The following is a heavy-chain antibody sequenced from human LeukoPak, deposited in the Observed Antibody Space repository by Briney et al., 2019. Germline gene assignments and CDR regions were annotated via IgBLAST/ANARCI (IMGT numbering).Heavy chain of an antibody. Sequence: PSQTLSLTCTVSGGSISSGSYYWSWIRQPAGKGLERIGRIYTSGSTNYNPSLKSRVTISVDTSKNQFSLKLSSVTAADTAVYYCARWAYYGSGSYYNPSDYWGQGTLVTVSS. CDR3: ARWAYYGSGSYYNPSDY. CDR1: GGSISSGSYY. CDR2: IYTSGST. J-gene: IGHJ4*02. V-gene: IGHV4-61*02. D-gene: IGHD3-10*01.